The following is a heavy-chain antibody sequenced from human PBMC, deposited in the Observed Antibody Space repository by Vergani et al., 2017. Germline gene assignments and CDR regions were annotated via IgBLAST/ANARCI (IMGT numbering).Heavy chain of an antibody. CDR2: INPSGGST. CDR3: ARGGDNYYDSSGSWFDP. D-gene: IGHD3-22*01. CDR1: GYTFTSYY. J-gene: IGHJ5*02. V-gene: IGHV1-46*01. Sequence: QVQLVQSGAEVKKPGASVKVSCKASGYTFTSYYMHWVRQAPGQGLEWMGIINPSGGSTSYAQKFQGRVTMTRDTSTSTVYMELSSLRSEDTAVYYCARGGDNYYDSSGSWFDPWGQETLVTVSS.